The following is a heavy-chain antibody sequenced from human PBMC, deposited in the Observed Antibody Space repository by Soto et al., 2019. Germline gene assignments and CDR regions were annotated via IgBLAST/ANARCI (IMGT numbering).Heavy chain of an antibody. CDR3: ARGGEMKHYDSSGYLY. V-gene: IGHV3-74*01. Sequence: GGSLRLSCAASGFTFSTNWMHWVRQAPGQGLVWVSRIKNDGTTTTYADSVTGRFTISRDNAKNTLYLQMNSLRAEDTAVYYCARGGEMKHYDSSGYLYWGQATLVTVSS. J-gene: IGHJ4*02. CDR2: IKNDGTTT. CDR1: GFTFSTNW. D-gene: IGHD3-22*01.